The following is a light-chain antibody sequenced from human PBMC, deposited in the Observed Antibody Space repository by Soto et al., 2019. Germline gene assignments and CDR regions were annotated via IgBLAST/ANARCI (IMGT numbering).Light chain of an antibody. CDR2: DNN. V-gene: IGLV1-51*01. J-gene: IGLJ2*01. CDR1: SSNIGNNY. CDR3: GTWDSSLWV. Sequence: QAVLTQPPSGSAAPGQKVTISCSGSSSNIGNNYVSWYQQLPGTAPKLLIYDNNKRPSGIPDRFSGSKSGTSATLGITGLQTGDEADYYCGTWDSSLWVFGGGTKLTVL.